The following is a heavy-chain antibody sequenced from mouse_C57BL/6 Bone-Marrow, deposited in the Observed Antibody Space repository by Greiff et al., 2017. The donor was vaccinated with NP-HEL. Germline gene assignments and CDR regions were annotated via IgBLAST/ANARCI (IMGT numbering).Heavy chain of an antibody. V-gene: IGHV7-3*01. D-gene: IGHD2-9*01. CDR2: IRNKANGYTT. J-gene: IGHJ1*03. CDR1: GFTFTDYY. CDR3: APPTMVTTTDWYFDV. Sequence: EVMLVESGGGLVQPGGSLSLSCAASGFTFTDYYMSWVRQPPGKALEWLGFIRNKANGYTTEYSASVKGRFTISRDNSQSILYLQMNALRAEDSATYYCAPPTMVTTTDWYFDVWGTGTTVTVSS.